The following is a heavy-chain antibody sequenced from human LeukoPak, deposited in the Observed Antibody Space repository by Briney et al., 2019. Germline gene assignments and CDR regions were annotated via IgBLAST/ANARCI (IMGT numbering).Heavy chain of an antibody. J-gene: IGHJ4*02. CDR3: ARGLEPTRVDY. CDR1: GGSISSHY. CDR2: IYYSGST. D-gene: IGHD3-3*01. Sequence: SETLSLTCTVSGGSISSHYWSWIRQPPGKGLEWIGYIYYSGSTNYNPSLKSRVTISVDTSKNQFSLKLGSVTAADTAVYYCARGLEPTRVDYWGQGTLVTVSS. V-gene: IGHV4-59*11.